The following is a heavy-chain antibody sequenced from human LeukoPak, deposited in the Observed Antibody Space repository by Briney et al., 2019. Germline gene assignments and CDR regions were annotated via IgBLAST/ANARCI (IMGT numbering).Heavy chain of an antibody. CDR1: GGSISSGSYY. D-gene: IGHD5-12*01. CDR2: IYTSGST. V-gene: IGHV4-61*02. Sequence: SETLSLTCTVSGGSISSGSYYWSWIRQPAGKGLEWIGRIYTSGSTNYNPSLKSRVTISVDKSKNQFSLKLSSVTAADTAVYYCARIKGYSGYPDAYDIWGQGTMVTVSS. CDR3: ARIKGYSGYPDAYDI. J-gene: IGHJ3*02.